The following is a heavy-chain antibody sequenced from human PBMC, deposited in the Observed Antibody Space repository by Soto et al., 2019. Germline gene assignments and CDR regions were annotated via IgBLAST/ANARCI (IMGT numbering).Heavy chain of an antibody. CDR3: TTRQFLVDFRYYGMDV. D-gene: IGHD1-26*01. Sequence: GGSLRLSCAASGFTFSNAWMNWVRQAPGKGLEWVGRIKSKTDGGTTDYAAPVKGRFTISRDDSKNTLYLQMNSLKTEDTAVYYCTTRQFLVDFRYYGMDVWGQGTTVTVSS. CDR1: GFTFSNAW. CDR2: IKSKTDGGTT. V-gene: IGHV3-15*07. J-gene: IGHJ6*02.